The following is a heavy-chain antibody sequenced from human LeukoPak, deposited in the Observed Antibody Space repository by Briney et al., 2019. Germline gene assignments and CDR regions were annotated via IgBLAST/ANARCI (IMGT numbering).Heavy chain of an antibody. D-gene: IGHD3-10*01. V-gene: IGHV4-39*01. J-gene: IGHJ4*02. CDR2: IYYSGST. CDR3: ARTRYYYNSRSYGAPYYFDY. Sequence: SETLSLTCAVFGGSISSNSYYWGWIRQPPGKGLEWIGSIYYSGSTYYNPSLKSRVTISVDTSKNQFSLKLSSVTAADTAVYYCARTRYYYNSRSYGAPYYFDYWGQGTLVTVSS. CDR1: GGSISSNSYY.